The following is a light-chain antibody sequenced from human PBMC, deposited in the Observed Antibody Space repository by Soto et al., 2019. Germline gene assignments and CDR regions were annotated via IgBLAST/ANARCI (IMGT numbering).Light chain of an antibody. J-gene: IGKJ1*01. CDR2: SAS. V-gene: IGKV3-20*01. CDR1: QSISGTY. CDR3: QQYGRSPPWT. Sequence: DTVLTQSPGTLSLTSGERAALSCRASQSISGTYLAWYQQKPGQAPRLLIYSASTRATGIPDRFSGSGSGTDFTLTISRLEPEDFAVYYCQQYGRSPPWTFGQGTKVDI.